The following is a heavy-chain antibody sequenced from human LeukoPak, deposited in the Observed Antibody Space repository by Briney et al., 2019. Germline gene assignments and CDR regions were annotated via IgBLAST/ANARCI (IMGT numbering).Heavy chain of an antibody. D-gene: IGHD2/OR15-2a*01. CDR3: ARDSLSTFDY. Sequence: SETLSLTCAVSGGSISNDDYSWSWIRQPPGKGLEWIGYIYHRGTTYYNPSLKSRVTISLARSQTQFSLKLSSVTTADTAVYYCARDSLSTFDYWGQGVLVTVAS. J-gene: IGHJ4*02. CDR2: IYHRGTT. V-gene: IGHV4-30-2*01. CDR1: GGSISNDDYS.